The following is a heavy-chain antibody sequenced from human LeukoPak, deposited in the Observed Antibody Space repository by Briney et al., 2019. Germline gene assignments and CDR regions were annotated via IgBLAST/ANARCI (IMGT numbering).Heavy chain of an antibody. V-gene: IGHV3-21*01. Sequence: GGSLRLSCAVSGFIFSDFSMICVREAPGKGLEGVSSISSSSSYIYYADSVKGRFTISRDNAKNSLYLQMNSLRAEDTAVYYCASAAYCYDSSGYLFDYWGQGTLVTVSS. CDR1: GFIFSDFS. CDR3: ASAAYCYDSSGYLFDY. CDR2: ISSSSSYI. J-gene: IGHJ4*02. D-gene: IGHD3-22*01.